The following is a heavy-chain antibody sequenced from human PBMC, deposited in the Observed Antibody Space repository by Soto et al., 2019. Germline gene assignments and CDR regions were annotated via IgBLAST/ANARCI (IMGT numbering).Heavy chain of an antibody. D-gene: IGHD4-17*01. Sequence: EVQLLESGGGLVQPGGSLRLSCAASGFTFSSYAMSWVRQAPGKGLEWVSAISGSGGSTYYADSVKGRFTISRDNSKNTLYLQMNSLRAEDTAVYYCAKGHKSGGHYHEPPYWYFDLWGRGTLVTVSS. CDR1: GFTFSSYA. J-gene: IGHJ2*01. CDR2: ISGSGGST. V-gene: IGHV3-23*01. CDR3: AKGHKSGGHYHEPPYWYFDL.